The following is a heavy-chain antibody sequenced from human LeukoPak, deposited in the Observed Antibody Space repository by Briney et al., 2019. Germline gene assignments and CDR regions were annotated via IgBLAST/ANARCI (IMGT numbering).Heavy chain of an antibody. J-gene: IGHJ3*01. V-gene: IGHV3-7*01. CDR2: IKQDGSEK. CDR3: AKDLIL. Sequence: GGSLRLSCAASGFTFSRNWMNWVRQAPGKGLEWVANIKQDGSEKYYVDSVKGRFTISRDNSKNTLYLQMFSLRPEDTAVYFCAKDLILWGQGTVVTVSS. CDR1: GFTFSRNW.